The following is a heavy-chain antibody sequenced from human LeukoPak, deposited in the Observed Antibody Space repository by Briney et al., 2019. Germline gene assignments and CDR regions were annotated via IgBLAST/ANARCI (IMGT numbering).Heavy chain of an antibody. CDR3: ARDRYSSV. J-gene: IGHJ4*02. Sequence: GGSLRLSCAASGFTFSSYSRNWVRQAPGKGLEWVSSIGSSSSYIYYADSVKGRFTTSRDNAKHSLYLQINSLRAEDTAVYYCARDRYSSVWGQGTLVTVSS. CDR1: GFTFSSYS. V-gene: IGHV3-21*01. CDR2: IGSSSSYI. D-gene: IGHD6-25*01.